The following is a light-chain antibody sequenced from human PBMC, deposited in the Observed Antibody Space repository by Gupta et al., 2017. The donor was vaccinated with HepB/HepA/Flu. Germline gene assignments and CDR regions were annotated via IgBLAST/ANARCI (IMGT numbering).Light chain of an antibody. CDR1: QSVSSSF. Sequence: EDVLTQSPGTLSLSPGETATLSCRTSQSVSSSFLAWYQQKPGQAPRLLIYGASSRATGIPDRFSSSGSGTDFTLTISRLEPDDFSVYFCQQYGDSPQTFGQGTKVEIE. V-gene: IGKV3-20*01. J-gene: IGKJ1*01. CDR3: QQYGDSPQT. CDR2: GAS.